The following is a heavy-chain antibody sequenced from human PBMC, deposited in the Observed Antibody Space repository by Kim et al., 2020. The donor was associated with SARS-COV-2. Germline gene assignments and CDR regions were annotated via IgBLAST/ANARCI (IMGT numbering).Heavy chain of an antibody. V-gene: IGHV4-39*01. CDR3: ARLSRAMIVVAFDY. Sequence: NPSLKSRVTLSIDTSKNQFSLKLSSVTAADTAVYYCARLSRAMIVVAFDYWGQGTLVTVSS. J-gene: IGHJ4*02. D-gene: IGHD3-22*01.